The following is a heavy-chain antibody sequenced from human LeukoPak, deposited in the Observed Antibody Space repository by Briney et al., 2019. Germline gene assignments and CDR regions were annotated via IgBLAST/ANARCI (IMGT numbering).Heavy chain of an antibody. CDR3: TRVVNGGHFDS. Sequence: SETLSLTCTVSGGSISSYYWSWIRQPPGKGLEWIGYIYYSGSTNYHPSLKSRVAMSLDTSKNQVSLKLSSVTAADTAVYFCTRVVNGGHFDSWGQGTLVTVSS. J-gene: IGHJ4*02. CDR1: GGSISSYY. V-gene: IGHV4-59*12. CDR2: IYYSGST. D-gene: IGHD2-8*01.